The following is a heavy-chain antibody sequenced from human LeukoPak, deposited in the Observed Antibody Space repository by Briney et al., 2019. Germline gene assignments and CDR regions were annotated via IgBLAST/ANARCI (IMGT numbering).Heavy chain of an antibody. D-gene: IGHD5-18*01. V-gene: IGHV1-24*01. J-gene: IGHJ4*02. CDR2: FDPEDGET. Sequence: ASVKVSCKVSGYTLTELSMHWVRQAPGKGLEWMGGFDPEDGETIYAQKFQGRVTMTRDTSISTAYMELSRLRSDDTAVYYCARATTAMVSRYFDYWGQGTLVTVSS. CDR3: ARATTAMVSRYFDY. CDR1: GYTLTELS.